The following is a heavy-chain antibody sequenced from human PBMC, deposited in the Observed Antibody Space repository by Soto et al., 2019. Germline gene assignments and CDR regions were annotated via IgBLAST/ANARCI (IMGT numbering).Heavy chain of an antibody. CDR2: IYPADSDT. CDR1: GYSFASQW. V-gene: IGHV5-51*01. CDR3: AKDRYYDSSGYYLYYYYGMDV. D-gene: IGHD3-22*01. J-gene: IGHJ6*02. Sequence: PGESLKISCKGSGYSFASQWIGWVRQRPGKGLEWMGNIYPADSDTRYSPSFQGQVTISRDNSKNTLYLQMNSLRAEDTAVYYCAKDRYYDSSGYYLYYYYGMDVWGQGTTVTVSS.